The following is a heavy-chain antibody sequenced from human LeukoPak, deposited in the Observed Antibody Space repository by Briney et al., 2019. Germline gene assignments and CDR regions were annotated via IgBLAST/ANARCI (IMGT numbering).Heavy chain of an antibody. CDR3: ARNLYGSGSYYPGDY. V-gene: IGHV1-18*01. Sequence: ASVKVSCKASGYTFTSYGISWVRQAPGQGLEWMGWISAYNGNTDYAQKLQGRVTMTTDTSTSTAYMELRSLRSDDTAVYYCARNLYGSGSYYPGDYRGQGTLVTVSS. D-gene: IGHD3-10*01. CDR2: ISAYNGNT. CDR1: GYTFTSYG. J-gene: IGHJ4*02.